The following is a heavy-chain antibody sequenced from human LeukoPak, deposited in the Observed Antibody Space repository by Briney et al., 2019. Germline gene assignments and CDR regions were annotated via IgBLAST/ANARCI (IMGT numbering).Heavy chain of an antibody. CDR1: GYTFTSYG. J-gene: IGHJ3*02. CDR3: ARGAVVPAAIGDAFDI. CDR2: ISAYNGNT. D-gene: IGHD2-2*02. V-gene: IGHV1-18*01. Sequence: GASVKVSCKASGYTFTSYGISWVRQAPGQGLVWMGWISAYNGNTNYAQKLQGRVTMTTDTSTSTAYMELRSLRSDDTAVYYCARGAVVPAAIGDAFDIWGQGTMVTVSS.